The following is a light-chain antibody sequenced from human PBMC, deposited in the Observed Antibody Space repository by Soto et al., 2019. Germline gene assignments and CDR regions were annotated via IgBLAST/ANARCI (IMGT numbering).Light chain of an antibody. Sequence: VVTQSPASLSVSPGDRVTISCRAGPISSNLAWHQQRPGQAPRLLIYGASVRATGVPASFSGSGSGTEFTLTINSLQSEDYAVYFCQQYNNWPYTFGQGTKVEI. J-gene: IGKJ2*01. CDR1: PISSN. CDR3: QQYNNWPYT. CDR2: GAS. V-gene: IGKV3-15*01.